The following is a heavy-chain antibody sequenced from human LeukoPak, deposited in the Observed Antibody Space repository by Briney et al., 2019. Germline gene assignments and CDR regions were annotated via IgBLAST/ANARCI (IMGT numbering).Heavy chain of an antibody. V-gene: IGHV3-33*06. CDR2: IWYDGSDK. CDR3: AKDETKTGTAMDV. Sequence: GGSLRLSCAASELTFSNRGMHWVRQAPGKGLEWVATIWYDGSDKYYADSVKGRFTISRDNSKNMLYLQMDSLRVEDTAVYYCAKDETKTGTAMDVWGKGTTVTVSS. CDR1: ELTFSNRG. D-gene: IGHD1-7*01. J-gene: IGHJ6*04.